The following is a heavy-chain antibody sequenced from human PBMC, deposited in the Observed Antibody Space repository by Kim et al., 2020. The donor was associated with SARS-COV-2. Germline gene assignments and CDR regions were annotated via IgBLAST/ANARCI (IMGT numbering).Heavy chain of an antibody. J-gene: IGHJ4*02. CDR3: ARDRGGDTYFDY. Sequence: YYAYSVKGRFTISRDNAKNSLYLQMNSLRDEDTAVYYCARDRGGDTYFDYWGQGTLVTVSS. D-gene: IGHD2-21*02. V-gene: IGHV3-48*02.